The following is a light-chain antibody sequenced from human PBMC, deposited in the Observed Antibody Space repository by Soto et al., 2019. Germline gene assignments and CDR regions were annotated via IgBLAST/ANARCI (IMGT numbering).Light chain of an antibody. J-gene: IGKJ3*01. CDR2: DAS. V-gene: IGKV3-11*01. CDR3: QQRSNWPRFT. CDR1: QSVSSY. Sequence: EIVLTQSPATLSLSPGERATLSCRASQSVSSYLAWYQQKPGQAPRLLIYDASNMATGIPARFSGSESGTDFTLTISSLEPEDFAVYYCQQRSNWPRFTFGPGTKVDIK.